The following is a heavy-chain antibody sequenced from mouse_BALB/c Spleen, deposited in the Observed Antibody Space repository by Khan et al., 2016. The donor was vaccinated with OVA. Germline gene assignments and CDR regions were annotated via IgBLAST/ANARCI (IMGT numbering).Heavy chain of an antibody. J-gene: IGHJ3*01. CDR2: INSDGYYT. Sequence: EVQLVESGGDLVKPGGSLRLSCAASGFTFSTYGMSWVRQFPDKRLEWVATINSDGYYTYYPDTVKGRFTISRNNAENTLYLQISSLKSDDTAIYYCASHLTGSFAYWGQGTLVTVST. D-gene: IGHD4-1*01. V-gene: IGHV5-6*01. CDR3: ASHLTGSFAY. CDR1: GFTFSTYG.